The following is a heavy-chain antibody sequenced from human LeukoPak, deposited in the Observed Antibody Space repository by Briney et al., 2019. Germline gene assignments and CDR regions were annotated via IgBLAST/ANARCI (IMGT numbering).Heavy chain of an antibody. J-gene: IGHJ3*02. Sequence: GGSLRLSCTASGFTFGDYAVSWVRQAPGKGLEWVGFIRSKAYGGTTEYAASVKGRFTISRDDSKSIAYLQMNSLKTEDTAVYYCTRGTGSSAGPYDAFDIWGQGTMVTVSS. CDR1: GFTFGDYA. CDR3: TRGTGSSAGPYDAFDI. CDR2: IRSKAYGGTT. D-gene: IGHD1-26*01. V-gene: IGHV3-49*04.